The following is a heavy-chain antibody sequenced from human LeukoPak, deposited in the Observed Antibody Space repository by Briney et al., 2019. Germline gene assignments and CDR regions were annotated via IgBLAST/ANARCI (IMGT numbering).Heavy chain of an antibody. CDR1: GFTFSSYA. CDR3: ARDTAAANDY. J-gene: IGHJ4*02. CDR2: ISYDGSNK. Sequence: GGSLRLSCAASGFTFSSYAMHWVRQAPGKGLEWVAVISYDGSNKYYADSVKGRFTISRDNSKNTLHLQMNSLRAEDTAVYYCARDTAAANDYWGQGTLVTVSS. V-gene: IGHV3-30-3*01. D-gene: IGHD6-25*01.